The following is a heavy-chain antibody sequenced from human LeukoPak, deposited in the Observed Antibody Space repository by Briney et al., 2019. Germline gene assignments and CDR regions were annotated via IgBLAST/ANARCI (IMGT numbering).Heavy chain of an antibody. D-gene: IGHD4/OR15-4a*01. V-gene: IGHV1-46*01. J-gene: IGHJ3*02. CDR3: ARATWYGGNPSGAFDI. Sequence: GASVKVPCKASGYTFTNYYIHWVRQAPGQGLEWMGIINPSGGSTDYAQKFQGSVTMTRDTSTTTVYMELSSLRSEDTAVYYCARATWYGGNPSGAFDIWGQGTMVTVSS. CDR1: GYTFTNYY. CDR2: INPSGGST.